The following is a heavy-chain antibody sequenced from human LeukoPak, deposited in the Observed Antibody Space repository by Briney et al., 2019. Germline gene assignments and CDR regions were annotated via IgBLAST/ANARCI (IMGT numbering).Heavy chain of an antibody. CDR1: GGSIISYY. CDR3: ARGSGWCSSSTCYSFDY. V-gene: IGHV4-59*01. CDR2: IYHTGTT. Sequence: TPSETLSLTCRVSGGSIISYYWSWIRQPPGRGLEWIGYIYHTGTTNYTPSLKSRVTISVNTSTNQLSLRLNSVTAADTAVYYCARGSGWCSSSTCYSFDYWGQGSLVTVSS. D-gene: IGHD2-2*01. J-gene: IGHJ4*02.